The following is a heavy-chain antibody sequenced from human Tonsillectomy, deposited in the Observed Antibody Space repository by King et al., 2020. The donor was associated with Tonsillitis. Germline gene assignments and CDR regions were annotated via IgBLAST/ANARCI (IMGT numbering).Heavy chain of an antibody. CDR1: GGSISGGASY. D-gene: IGHD5-24*01. J-gene: IGHJ5*02. CDR3: GRYEDGVFDP. CDR2: IYYSDNT. Sequence: QLQESGPGLVKPSQTLSLTCTVSGGSISGGASYWSWIRQHPGKGLEWIGYIYYSDNTYYNPSLKSRLVISVDTSKNQFSLKFSSVTAAATAVYYCGRYEDGVFDPWGQGTLVTVSS. V-gene: IGHV4-31*03.